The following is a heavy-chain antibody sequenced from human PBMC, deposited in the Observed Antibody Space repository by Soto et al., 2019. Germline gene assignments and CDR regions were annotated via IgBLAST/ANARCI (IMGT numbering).Heavy chain of an antibody. D-gene: IGHD6-6*01. CDR3: ARGGGQVVREVFFDH. J-gene: IGHJ4*02. CDR2: IWYDGSHK. CDR1: GFTFNTYG. V-gene: IGHV3-33*01. Sequence: QVELVESGGGVVQPGGSLRLSCVASGFTFNTYGMHWVRQAPGKGLEWVAVIWYDGSHKFYGESVKGRVTSSRDNSQRTMNLQMTSLTAEDTAIYYCARGGGQVVREVFFDHWGQGTPVIVSS.